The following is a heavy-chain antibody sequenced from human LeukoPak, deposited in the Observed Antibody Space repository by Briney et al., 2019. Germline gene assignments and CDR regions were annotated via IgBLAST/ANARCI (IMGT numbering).Heavy chain of an antibody. CDR3: ARGPDYGDYLYNWFDP. D-gene: IGHD4-17*01. CDR1: GGSFSGYY. V-gene: IGHV4-34*01. CDR2: INHSGST. Sequence: SETLSLTCAVYGGSFSGYYWSWIRQTPGKGLEWIGEINHSGSTNYNPSLKSRVTISVDTSKNQFSLKLSSVTAADTAVYYCARGPDYGDYLYNWFDPWGQGTLVTVSS. J-gene: IGHJ5*02.